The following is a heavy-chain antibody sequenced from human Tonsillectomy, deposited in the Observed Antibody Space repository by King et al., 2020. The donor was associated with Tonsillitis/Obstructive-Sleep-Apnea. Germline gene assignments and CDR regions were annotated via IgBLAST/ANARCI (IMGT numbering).Heavy chain of an antibody. J-gene: IGHJ1*01. Sequence: VQLVEFGGGLVKPGGSLRLSCAASGFTFSLYTMNWIRQAPGKGLEWVSSITDGGTYYAGSVKGRFTISRDNAKNSLYLQVNSLTVEDTAVYYCARGGSCHDGTCYWLDVWGQGTLVTVSS. V-gene: IGHV3-21*01. D-gene: IGHD2-15*01. CDR3: ARGGSCHDGTCYWLDV. CDR1: GFTFSLYT. CDR2: ITDGGT.